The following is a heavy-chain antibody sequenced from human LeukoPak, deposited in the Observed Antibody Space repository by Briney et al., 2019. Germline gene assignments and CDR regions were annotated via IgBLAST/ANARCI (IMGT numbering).Heavy chain of an antibody. CDR1: GFTFSSYA. D-gene: IGHD1-1*01. CDR2: ISGSGGST. Sequence: PGGSLRLSCAASGFTFSSYAMSWVRQAPGKGLEWVSAISGSGGSTYYADSVKGRFTISRDNSKNTLYLQMNSLRAEDTAVYYCAKASVRYNWNDVLPFDYWGQGTLVTVSS. V-gene: IGHV3-23*01. CDR3: AKASVRYNWNDVLPFDY. J-gene: IGHJ4*02.